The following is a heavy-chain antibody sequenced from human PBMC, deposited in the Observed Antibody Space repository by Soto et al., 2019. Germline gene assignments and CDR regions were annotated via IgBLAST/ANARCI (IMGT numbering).Heavy chain of an antibody. CDR2: FVPLYDTS. V-gene: IGHV1-69*13. CDR3: ATKSDFVELPIEGFYYGLDV. CDR1: GGNFSNYA. J-gene: IGHJ6*02. D-gene: IGHD1-1*01. Sequence: SVKVSCKASGGNFSNYAISWVRQAPGQGLEWMGGFVPLYDTSNFAQTFRGRVKMTADESSSTAYMELRSLKPEDTAVYYCATKSDFVELPIEGFYYGLDVWGQGTTVTVSS.